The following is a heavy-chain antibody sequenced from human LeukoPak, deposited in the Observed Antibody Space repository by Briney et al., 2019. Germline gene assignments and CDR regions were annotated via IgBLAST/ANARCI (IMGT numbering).Heavy chain of an antibody. V-gene: IGHV4-61*02. D-gene: IGHD3-10*01. CDR2: IYTSGST. J-gene: IGHJ5*02. Sequence: PSETLSLTCTVSGGSISSGSYYWSWIRQPAGKGLEWIGRIYTSGSTNYNPSLKSRVTISVDTSKNQFSLKLSSVTAADTGVYYCARDRAGGWFDPWGQGTLVTVSS. CDR1: GGSISSGSYY. CDR3: ARDRAGGWFDP.